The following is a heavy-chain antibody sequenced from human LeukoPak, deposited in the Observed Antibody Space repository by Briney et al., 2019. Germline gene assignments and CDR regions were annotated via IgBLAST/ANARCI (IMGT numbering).Heavy chain of an antibody. D-gene: IGHD3-16*02. V-gene: IGHV4-4*02. J-gene: IGHJ4*02. CDR1: GGSISSSHW. Sequence: PSENLSLTCGVSGGSISSSHWWSWVRQSPGQGLEWIGEIFHGGSTNCNPSLKNRVTISIDKSENQFSLKLTSVTAADTAVYYCASSIIRVDDLSPVDYWGRGTLVTVSS. CDR2: IFHGGST. CDR3: ASSIIRVDDLSPVDY.